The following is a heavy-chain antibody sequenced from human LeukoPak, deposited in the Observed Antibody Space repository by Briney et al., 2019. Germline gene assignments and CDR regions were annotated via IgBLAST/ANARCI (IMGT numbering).Heavy chain of an antibody. CDR1: GFTFDDYA. Sequence: GGSLRLSCAASGFTFDDYAMHWVRQAPGKGLEWVSGVSWKSDTIGYADSVRGRFIISRDNAKNSLYLQMNSLRVEDTALYYCVKDTSVSYTNGDYFGFWGQGTLVTVSS. V-gene: IGHV3-9*01. CDR3: VKDTSVSYTNGDYFGF. CDR2: VSWKSDTI. D-gene: IGHD2-2*02. J-gene: IGHJ4*02.